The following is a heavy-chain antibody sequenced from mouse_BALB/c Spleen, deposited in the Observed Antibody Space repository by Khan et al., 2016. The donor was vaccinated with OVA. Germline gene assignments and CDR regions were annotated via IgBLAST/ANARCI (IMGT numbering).Heavy chain of an antibody. CDR1: GFTFSTYA. CDR2: ISSGGST. CDR3: AREAYRYDEYYFDY. Sequence: EVELAESGGDSVKPGGSLKLSCAVSGFTFSTYAMSWVRQTPEKRLEWVASISSGGSTYYPDSVKGRFTISRDNARNIVYLQMTSLRSEDMAMYYCAREAYRYDEYYFDYWGQGTTLTVSS. V-gene: IGHV5-6-5*01. D-gene: IGHD2-14*01. J-gene: IGHJ2*01.